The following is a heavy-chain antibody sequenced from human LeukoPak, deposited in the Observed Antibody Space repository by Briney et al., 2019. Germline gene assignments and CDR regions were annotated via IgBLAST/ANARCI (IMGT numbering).Heavy chain of an antibody. J-gene: IGHJ4*02. CDR2: ISAYNGNT. CDR1: GYTFTTYG. Sequence: GASVKVSCKASGYTFTTYGIRWVRQAPGQGLEWMGWISAYNGNTEYAQKFQGRVTLTTDTSTSTAYMELRSLRSDDTAVYYCARDIPGDSSGYYFYYFDYWGQGTLVTVSS. CDR3: ARDIPGDSSGYYFYYFDY. D-gene: IGHD3-22*01. V-gene: IGHV1-18*01.